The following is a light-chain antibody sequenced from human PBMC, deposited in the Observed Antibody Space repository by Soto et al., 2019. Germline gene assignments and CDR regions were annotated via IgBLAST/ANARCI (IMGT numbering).Light chain of an antibody. V-gene: IGKV3-20*01. J-gene: IGKJ3*01. CDR1: QSVSSSY. CDR2: GAS. CDR3: QQYGSSPIFT. Sequence: EIVLTHSPGTLSLSPGERATLSCRASQSVSSSYLAWYQQKPGQAPRLLIYGASSRATGIPDRFSGSGSGTDFTLTISRLEPDEVAVYYGQQYGSSPIFTFGPGTKVDIK.